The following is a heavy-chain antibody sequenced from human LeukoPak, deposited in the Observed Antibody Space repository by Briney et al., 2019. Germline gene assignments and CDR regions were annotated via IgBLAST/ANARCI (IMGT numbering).Heavy chain of an antibody. V-gene: IGHV1-18*01. CDR2: ISAYNGAT. CDR3: ARSPSSSGWYADY. Sequence: GASVKVSCKASGYTFTSYGISWVRQAPGQGLEWMGWISAYNGATNYAQKLQGRVTMTTDTSANTAYMELRSLTSDDTAVYYCARSPSSSGWYADYWGVGTLVTVSS. D-gene: IGHD6-19*01. J-gene: IGHJ4*02. CDR1: GYTFTSYG.